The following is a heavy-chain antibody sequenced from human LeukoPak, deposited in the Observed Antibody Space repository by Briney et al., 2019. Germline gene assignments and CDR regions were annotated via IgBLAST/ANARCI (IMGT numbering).Heavy chain of an antibody. CDR1: GFNLRDYW. CDR2: LGTDGAYT. D-gene: IGHD4-11*01. V-gene: IGHV3-74*01. CDR3: VRDPSNSGNWFDL. J-gene: IGHJ5*02. Sequence: GGSLRLSCAASGFNLRDYWMHWVRQAPGKGLVWVSRLGTDGAYTNYADSVTGRFTISRDNAKNTLYLQMDSLRAEDTSFYYCVRDPSNSGNWFDLWGQGTLVTVSS.